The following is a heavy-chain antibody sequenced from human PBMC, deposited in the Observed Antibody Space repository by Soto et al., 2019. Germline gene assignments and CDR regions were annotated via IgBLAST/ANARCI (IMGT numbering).Heavy chain of an antibody. CDR2: INPNSGGT. J-gene: IGHJ6*02. D-gene: IGHD2-15*01. Sequence: ASVKVSCKASGYTFTGYYMHWVRQAPGQGLEWMGWINPNSGGTNYAQKFQGWVTMTRDTSISTAYMELSRLRSDDTAVYYCARDRYCSGGSCPREHYYYGMDVWGQGTTVTVSS. V-gene: IGHV1-2*04. CDR1: GYTFTGYY. CDR3: ARDRYCSGGSCPREHYYYGMDV.